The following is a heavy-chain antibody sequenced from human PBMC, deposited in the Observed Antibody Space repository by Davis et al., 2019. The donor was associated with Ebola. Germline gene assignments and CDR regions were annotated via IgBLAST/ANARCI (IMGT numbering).Heavy chain of an antibody. CDR3: ARSGIAEVGARVN. Sequence: PGGSLRLSCAASGFTFSSYWMSWVRQAPGKGLEWVANIKQDGSEKYYVDSVKGRFTISRDNAKNSLYLQMNSLRAEDTAVYYCARSGIAEVGARVNWGQGTLVTVSS. D-gene: IGHD1-26*01. V-gene: IGHV3-7*01. J-gene: IGHJ4*02. CDR1: GFTFSSYW. CDR2: IKQDGSEK.